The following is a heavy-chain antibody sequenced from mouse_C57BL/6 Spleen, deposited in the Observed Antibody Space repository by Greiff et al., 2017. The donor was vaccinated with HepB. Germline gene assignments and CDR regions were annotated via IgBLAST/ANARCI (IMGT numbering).Heavy chain of an antibody. J-gene: IGHJ3*01. V-gene: IGHV1-26*01. CDR2: INPNNGGT. D-gene: IGHD1-1*02. Sequence: EVQLQQSGPELVKPGASVKISCKASGYTFTDYYMNWVKQSHGKSLEWIGDINPNNGGTSYNQKFKGKATLTVDKSSSTAYMELRSLTAEDSAGDYCARGGGSVFACWGQGTLVTVSA. CDR1: GYTFTDYY. CDR3: ARGGGSVFAC.